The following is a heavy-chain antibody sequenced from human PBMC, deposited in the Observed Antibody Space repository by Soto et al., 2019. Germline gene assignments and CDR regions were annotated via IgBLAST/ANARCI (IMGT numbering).Heavy chain of an antibody. CDR3: ARGPISGTNWFDP. J-gene: IGHJ5*02. V-gene: IGHV1-18*01. CDR1: GYTFTSYG. CDR2: ISAHNDST. Sequence: GPGVKKPGASVKVSCKASGYTFTSYGISWVRQAPGQGLEWMGWISAHNDSTNYAQKLQGRVTLTTDTSTSIAYMELRSLRSDDTAVYYCARGPISGTNWFDPWGHGTLVTVSS. D-gene: IGHD1-7*01.